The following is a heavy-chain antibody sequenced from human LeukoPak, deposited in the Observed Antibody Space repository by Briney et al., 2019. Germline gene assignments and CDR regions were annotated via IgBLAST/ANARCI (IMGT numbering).Heavy chain of an antibody. J-gene: IGHJ4*02. CDR1: GYTFTSYG. V-gene: IGHV1-18*01. D-gene: IGHD2-2*01. Sequence: ASVKASCKASGYTFTSYGLSWVRQAPGQGLEWMGWINTYNGNTNYAQKLQGRVTMTTDTSTSTAYMEVRSLRSDDTAVYYCARIGVDCSGSTCSYHYWGQGTLVTVSS. CDR2: INTYNGNT. CDR3: ARIGVDCSGSTCSYHY.